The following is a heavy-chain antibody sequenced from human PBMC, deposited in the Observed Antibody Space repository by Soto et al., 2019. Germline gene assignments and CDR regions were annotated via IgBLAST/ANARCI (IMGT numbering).Heavy chain of an antibody. CDR2: IYPGDSDT. CDR1: GYSFTSYW. J-gene: IGHJ6*02. V-gene: IGHV5-51*01. CDR3: ATTRFGGKYYNGMDV. D-gene: IGHD3-10*01. Sequence: LGESLKISCKGSGYSFTSYWIGWVRQMPGKGLEWMGIIYPGDSDTRYSPSFQGQVTISADKSISTAYLQWSSLKASDTAMYYCATTRFGGKYYNGMDVWGQGTTVTVSS.